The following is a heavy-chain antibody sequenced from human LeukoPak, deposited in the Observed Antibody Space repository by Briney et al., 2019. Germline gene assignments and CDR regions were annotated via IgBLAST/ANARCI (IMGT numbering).Heavy chain of an antibody. CDR3: AKKAVVRGRFFKPMDV. CDR1: GFTFSSYA. V-gene: IGHV3-30*04. Sequence: PGGSLRLSCAASGFTFSSYAMHWVRQAPGKGLEWVAVISYDGSNKYYADSVKGRFTISRDNSKNTLYLQMNSLRAEDTAVYYCAKKAVVRGRFFKPMDVWGKGTTVTISS. CDR2: ISYDGSNK. J-gene: IGHJ6*03. D-gene: IGHD3-10*01.